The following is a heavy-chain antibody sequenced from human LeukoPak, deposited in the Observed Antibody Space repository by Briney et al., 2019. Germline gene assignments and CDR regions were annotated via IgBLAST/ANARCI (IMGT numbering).Heavy chain of an antibody. CDR2: ISGSGGST. V-gene: IGHV3-23*01. J-gene: IGHJ4*02. D-gene: IGHD3-22*01. Sequence: GGSLRLSCAASGFTFSSYAMSWVRQAPGKGLEWVSAISGSGGSTYYADSVKGRFTISRDNSKNTLYLQMNSLRAEDTAAYYCAKGEDYYDSSGNLLDYWGQGTLVTVSS. CDR1: GFTFSSYA. CDR3: AKGEDYYDSSGNLLDY.